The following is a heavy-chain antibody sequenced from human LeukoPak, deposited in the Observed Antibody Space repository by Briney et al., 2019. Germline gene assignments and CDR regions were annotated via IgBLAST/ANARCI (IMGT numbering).Heavy chain of an antibody. J-gene: IGHJ4*01. CDR3: ARRRGNNFDY. V-gene: IGHV4-39*01. CDR1: GDSISSGSYY. CDR2: IYYSGST. Sequence: SETRSPTCTLSGDSISSGSYYWDWIRQPPGKGLEWIGSIYYSGSTYYNPSLKSRVTISVDTSKNQFSLKLSSVTAADTAVYYCARRRGNNFDYWGQGTMVTVSS. D-gene: IGHD5-12*01.